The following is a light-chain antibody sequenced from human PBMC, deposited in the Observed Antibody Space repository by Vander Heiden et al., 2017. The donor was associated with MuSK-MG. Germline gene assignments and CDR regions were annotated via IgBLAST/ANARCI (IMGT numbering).Light chain of an antibody. Sequence: DIPLSQSPTYLSASVGDRVTITCRASPRIAGYLNWYQQKPGRAPRLLVYAATYLQSGVPSRFSGSGTETDFTLTISSLQPEDFATYYCQQSYSAPRTFGPGTRVDVK. CDR1: PRIAGY. V-gene: IGKV1-39*01. J-gene: IGKJ3*01. CDR3: QQSYSAPRT. CDR2: AAT.